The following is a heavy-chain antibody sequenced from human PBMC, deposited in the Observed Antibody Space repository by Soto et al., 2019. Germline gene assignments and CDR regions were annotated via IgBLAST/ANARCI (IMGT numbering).Heavy chain of an antibody. Sequence: PSETLSLTCTVSGGTISSATHYWGWIRQPPGKGLEWIGSIHYSGSTHYNPSLKSRVTISVDTSKNQFSLKLSSVTASDTAVYYCARARGHGYYFSWGQGTLVTSPQ. J-gene: IGHJ5*02. CDR2: IHYSGST. CDR3: ARARGHGYYFS. D-gene: IGHD3-3*01. CDR1: GGTISSATHY. V-gene: IGHV4-39*01.